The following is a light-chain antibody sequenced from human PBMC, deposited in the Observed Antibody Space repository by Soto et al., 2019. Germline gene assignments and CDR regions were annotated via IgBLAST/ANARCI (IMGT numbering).Light chain of an antibody. CDR2: AAS. CDR3: QKYNSSPLT. CDR1: QGIRNY. V-gene: IGKV1-27*01. Sequence: IQMTQSPSSLSASVGDRISITCRASQGIRNYLAWYQQKPGKVPKLLIYAASTLQSGVPYRFSGSGSGTDFTLTISSLQPEDVATYYCQKYNSSPLTFCGGTKVEMK. J-gene: IGKJ4*01.